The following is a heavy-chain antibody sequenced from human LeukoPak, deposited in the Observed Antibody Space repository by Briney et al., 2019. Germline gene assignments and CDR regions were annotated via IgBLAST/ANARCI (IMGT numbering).Heavy chain of an antibody. CDR2: ISSGSNFI. CDR3: ARAISDYDASDI. CDR1: GFTFSSYS. Sequence: GGSLRLSCAASGFTFSSYSMNWVRQAPGKGLEWVSSISSGSNFIYYADSVKGRFTISRDNAKNSLYLQMNSLRAEDTAVYYCARAISDYDASDIWGQGTMVTASS. V-gene: IGHV3-21*01. D-gene: IGHD4-17*01. J-gene: IGHJ3*02.